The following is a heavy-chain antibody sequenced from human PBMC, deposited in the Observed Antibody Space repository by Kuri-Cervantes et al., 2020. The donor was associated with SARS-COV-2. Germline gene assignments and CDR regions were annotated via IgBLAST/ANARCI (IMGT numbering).Heavy chain of an antibody. Sequence: GESLKISCAASGFTFSSYAMHWVRQAPGKGLEWVAVISYDGSSKYYADSVKGRFTISRDNSKNTLYLQMNSLRAEDTAVYYCARGIAVAKPFFDYWGQGTLVTVSS. J-gene: IGHJ4*02. CDR3: ARGIAVAKPFFDY. D-gene: IGHD6-19*01. CDR1: GFTFSSYA. CDR2: ISYDGSSK. V-gene: IGHV3-30-3*01.